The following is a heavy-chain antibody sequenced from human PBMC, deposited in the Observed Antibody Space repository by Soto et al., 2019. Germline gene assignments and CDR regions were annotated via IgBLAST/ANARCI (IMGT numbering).Heavy chain of an antibody. CDR1: GFTFSRYR. J-gene: IGHJ3*02. CDR2: ISSGGGSI. CDR3: ASRTPSLNAFDI. V-gene: IGHV3-48*01. D-gene: IGHD1-7*01. Sequence: EVQLVESGGGLVQPGGSLRLSCAASGFTFSRYRMNWVRQAPGKGLEWVSYISSGGGSIYYADSVKGRFTISRNNAKNSLYLQMSSLRGEDSAVYYCASRTPSLNAFDIWGQGTMVTVSS.